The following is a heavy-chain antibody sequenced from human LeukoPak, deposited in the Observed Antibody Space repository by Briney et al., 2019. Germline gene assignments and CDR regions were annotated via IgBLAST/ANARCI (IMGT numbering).Heavy chain of an antibody. CDR3: ATGGYCSSTSCFNWFDP. Sequence: GESLKISCKGSGYSFTSYWIGWVRQMPGRGLEWMGIIYPGDSDTRYSPSFQGQVTISADKPISTAYLQWSSLKASDTAMYYCATGGYCSSTSCFNWFDPWGQDTLVTVSS. J-gene: IGHJ5*02. CDR1: GYSFTSYW. D-gene: IGHD2-2*01. CDR2: IYPGDSDT. V-gene: IGHV5-51*04.